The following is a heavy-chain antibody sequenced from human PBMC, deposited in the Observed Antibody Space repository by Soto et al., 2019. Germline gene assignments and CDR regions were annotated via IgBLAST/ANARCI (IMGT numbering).Heavy chain of an antibody. V-gene: IGHV3-23*01. CDR1: GFTFSNYA. J-gene: IGHJ2*01. Sequence: EVQLLESGGGLPQPGGSLRLSCEASGFTFSNYAMSWVRQPPGKGLEWVSVISGSGGSTDYADSVKGRFTISRDNSKNTLYLQMDSLRAEDTAVYYCAKAVAGDGYFDLWGRGTLVTVSS. CDR2: ISGSGGST. D-gene: IGHD6-19*01. CDR3: AKAVAGDGYFDL.